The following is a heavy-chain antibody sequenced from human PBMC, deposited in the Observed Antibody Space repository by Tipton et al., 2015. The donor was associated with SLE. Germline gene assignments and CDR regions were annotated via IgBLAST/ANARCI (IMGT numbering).Heavy chain of an antibody. CDR2: IRFDGTEK. Sequence: SLRLSCAASGFTFSSYWMSWVRQAPGKGLEWVAYIRFDGTEKYYADSLKGRFTISRDNSKNTLYLQMNSLRAEDTAVYYCARTDPENSGIFDYWGQGTLVTVSS. J-gene: IGHJ4*02. CDR1: GFTFSSYW. D-gene: IGHD6-19*01. V-gene: IGHV3-33*08. CDR3: ARTDPENSGIFDY.